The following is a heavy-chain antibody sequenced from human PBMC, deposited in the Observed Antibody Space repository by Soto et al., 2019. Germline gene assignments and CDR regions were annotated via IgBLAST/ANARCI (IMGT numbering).Heavy chain of an antibody. CDR1: GGSVSGYH. CDR3: AREDDLCNGYLAY. V-gene: IGHV4-59*02. CDR2: INNNGNT. Sequence: PSETLSLTCNVSGGSVSGYHWSWIRQPPGKGLEWIGYINNNGNTDYNPSLESRVTISVDTSKNQFSLKLSSVTAADTAVYYCAREDDLCNGYLAYWGQGTLVTVSS. J-gene: IGHJ4*02. D-gene: IGHD3-3*01.